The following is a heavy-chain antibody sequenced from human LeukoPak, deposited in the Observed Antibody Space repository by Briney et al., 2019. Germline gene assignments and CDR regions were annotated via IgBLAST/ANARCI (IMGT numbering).Heavy chain of an antibody. CDR2: INPNTGNP. CDR3: ARAYQHLGGLSFPDS. Sequence: ASVKVSCKASGYTFINYAMNWVRQAPGQGLEWMGWINPNTGNPTYAQGFTGRFVFSLDTSVSTTYLQISSLKPEDTAVYYCARAYQHLGGLSFPDSWGQGTLVTVSS. CDR1: GYTFINYA. V-gene: IGHV7-4-1*02. D-gene: IGHD3-16*02. J-gene: IGHJ5*01.